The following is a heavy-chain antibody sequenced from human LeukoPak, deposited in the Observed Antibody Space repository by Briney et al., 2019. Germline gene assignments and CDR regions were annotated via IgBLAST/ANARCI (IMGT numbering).Heavy chain of an antibody. CDR1: GFTFNNFP. V-gene: IGHV3-23*01. Sequence: GGSLRLSCAASGFTFNNFPMAWVRQTPGKGLEWVSAISGSGTSTYYADSVKGRFTISRDNSKNTLYVLMNSLRAEDTAVYYCAKDGVDYDFWSGYFHVDYWGQGILVTVSS. D-gene: IGHD3-3*01. CDR3: AKDGVDYDFWSGYFHVDY. J-gene: IGHJ4*02. CDR2: ISGSGTST.